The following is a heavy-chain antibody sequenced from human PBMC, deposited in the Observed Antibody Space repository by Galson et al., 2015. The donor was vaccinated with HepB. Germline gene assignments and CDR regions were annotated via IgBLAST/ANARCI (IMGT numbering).Heavy chain of an antibody. CDR2: IIPILGIA. V-gene: IGHV1-69*04. CDR3: ARDRIAGMVTANTYFDY. D-gene: IGHD2-21*02. CDR1: GGTFSSYT. J-gene: IGHJ4*02. Sequence: SVKVSCKASGGTFSSYTISWVRQAPGQGLEWMGRIIPILGIANYAQKFQGRVTITADKSTSTAYMELSSLRSEDTAVYYCARDRIAGMVTANTYFDYWGQGTLVTVSS.